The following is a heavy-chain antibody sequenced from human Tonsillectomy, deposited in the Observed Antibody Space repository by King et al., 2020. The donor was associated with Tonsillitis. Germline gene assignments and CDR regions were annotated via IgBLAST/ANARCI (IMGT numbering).Heavy chain of an antibody. Sequence: QLVQSGVEVKKPGASVKVSCKASGYTFTTYGINWVRQAPGQGLEWMGWVTPYNGNTNYAQKLQGRVTMTIDTSTSTAYMELTNLRSDDTAVYYCARGASSSSRYYCDYWGQGALVTVSS. CDR1: GYTFTTYG. CDR3: ARGASSSSRYYCDY. CDR2: VTPYNGNT. D-gene: IGHD6-13*01. V-gene: IGHV1-18*04. J-gene: IGHJ4*02.